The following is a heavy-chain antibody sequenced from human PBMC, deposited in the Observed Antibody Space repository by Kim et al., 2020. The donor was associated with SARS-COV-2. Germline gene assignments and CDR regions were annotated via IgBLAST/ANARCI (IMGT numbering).Heavy chain of an antibody. CDR1: GFTVSSNY. D-gene: IGHD6-19*01. J-gene: IGHJ4*02. V-gene: IGHV3-53*01. CDR3: ARGAQWLADFDY. Sequence: GGSLRLSCAASGFTVSSNYMSWVRQAPGKGLEWVSVIYSGGSTYYADSVKGRFTISRDNSKNTLYLQMNSLRAEDTAVYYCARGAQWLADFDYWGQGTLVTVSS. CDR2: IYSGGST.